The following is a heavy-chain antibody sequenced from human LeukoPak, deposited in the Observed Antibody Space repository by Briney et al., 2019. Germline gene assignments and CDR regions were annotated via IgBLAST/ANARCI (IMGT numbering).Heavy chain of an antibody. J-gene: IGHJ6*03. Sequence: GGSLRLSCAASGFTFSSYWMSWVRQAPGKGLEWVANIKQDGSEKYHVDSVKGRFTISRDNAKNSLYLQMNSLRAEDTAVYYCAREQTRNYYYYYMDVWGKGTTVTVSS. V-gene: IGHV3-7*01. CDR3: AREQTRNYYYYYMDV. CDR1: GFTFSSYW. CDR2: IKQDGSEK.